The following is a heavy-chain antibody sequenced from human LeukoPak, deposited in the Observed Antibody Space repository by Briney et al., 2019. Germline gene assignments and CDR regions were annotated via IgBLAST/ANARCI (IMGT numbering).Heavy chain of an antibody. CDR1: GFTFSSYD. CDR2: IGTAGDT. CDR3: ARDLYSSSLYYFDY. Sequence: LAGGSLRLSCAASGFTFSSYDMHWVRQATGKGLEWVSAIGTAGDTYYPGSVKGRFTISRDNSKNTLYLQMNSLRAEDTAVYYCARDLYSSSLYYFDYWGQGTLVTVSS. V-gene: IGHV3-13*01. J-gene: IGHJ4*02. D-gene: IGHD6-13*01.